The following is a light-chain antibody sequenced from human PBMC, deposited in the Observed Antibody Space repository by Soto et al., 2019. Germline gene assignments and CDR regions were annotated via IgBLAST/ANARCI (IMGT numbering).Light chain of an antibody. CDR2: DPS. Sequence: DIPMTQSPSTLSASVGDRVTITCRASQTIRNQLAWYQQKPGKAPKVLIYDPSSLESGVPSRFSGSGSGTEFTLTISSLQRDDFATYYCQQYNSYKTFGQGTKVEIK. CDR1: QTIRNQ. V-gene: IGKV1-5*01. J-gene: IGKJ1*01. CDR3: QQYNSYKT.